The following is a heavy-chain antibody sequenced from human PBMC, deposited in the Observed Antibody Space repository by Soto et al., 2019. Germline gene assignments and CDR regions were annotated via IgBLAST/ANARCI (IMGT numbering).Heavy chain of an antibody. CDR1: GFTFINSW. J-gene: IGHJ6*02. CDR3: TTSYSSGWTYYYYGMDV. D-gene: IGHD6-19*01. CDR2: IKSKTDGGTT. Sequence: GGSLRLSCAASGFTFINSWMNWVLQAPGKGLEWVGRIKSKTDGGTTDYAAPVKGRFTISRDDSKDTLYLQMNSLKTEDTAVYYCTTSYSSGWTYYYYGMDVWGQGTTVTVSS. V-gene: IGHV3-15*07.